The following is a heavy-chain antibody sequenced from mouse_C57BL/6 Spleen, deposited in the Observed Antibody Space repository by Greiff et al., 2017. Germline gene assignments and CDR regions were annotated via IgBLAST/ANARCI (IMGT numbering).Heavy chain of an antibody. CDR1: GYTFTSYW. J-gene: IGHJ2*01. CDR2: IYPGSGST. CDR3: ARLYGNYVNFDY. D-gene: IGHD2-1*01. Sequence: VKLQQSGAELVKPGASVKMSCKASGYTFTSYWITWVKQRPGQGLEWIGDIYPGSGSTNYNEKFKSKATLTVDTSSSTAYMQLSSLTSEDSAVYYCARLYGNYVNFDYWGQGTTLTVSS. V-gene: IGHV1-55*01.